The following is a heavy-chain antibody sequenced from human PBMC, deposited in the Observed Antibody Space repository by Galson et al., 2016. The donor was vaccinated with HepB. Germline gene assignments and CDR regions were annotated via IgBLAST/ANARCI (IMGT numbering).Heavy chain of an antibody. CDR2: FYSSGNT. J-gene: IGHJ6*04. CDR3: ARHSRAFGMDV. V-gene: IGHV4-39*01. Sequence: SETLSLTCTVSGGSISSSGYFWGWIRQPPGKGLEWLGNFYSSGNTYYRPSLKSRITISVDTSKNQFSLKLTSVTAADTAMYFCARHSRAFGMDVWGKGTTVTVSS. D-gene: IGHD6-13*01. CDR1: GGSISSSGYF.